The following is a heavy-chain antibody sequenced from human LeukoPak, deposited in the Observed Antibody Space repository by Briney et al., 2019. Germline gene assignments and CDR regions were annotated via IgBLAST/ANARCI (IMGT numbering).Heavy chain of an antibody. Sequence: SETLSLTCTVSGGSIRSYYWSWIRQPPGEGLEWIGYIYYIGSTNYNPSLKSRATISVDTSKNKFSLELSSVTAADTAIYYCARSDIYCSDGTCPPNTFDAFDIWGQGTMVTVSS. D-gene: IGHD2-15*01. V-gene: IGHV4-59*01. CDR1: GGSIRSYY. CDR2: IYYIGST. CDR3: ARSDIYCSDGTCPPNTFDAFDI. J-gene: IGHJ3*02.